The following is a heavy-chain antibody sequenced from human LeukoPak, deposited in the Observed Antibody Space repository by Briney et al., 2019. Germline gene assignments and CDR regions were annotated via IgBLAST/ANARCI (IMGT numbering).Heavy chain of an antibody. CDR1: GVTFSSYA. V-gene: IGHV3-30-3*01. J-gene: IGHJ4*02. Sequence: PGRSLRLSCAASGVTFSSYAMHWVRQAPGKGLEWVALTSYDEANKGYADSVKGRYTISRDNSKNTLYLQMNSLRVEDTGVYYCARDLPPLDYWGQGTLVTVSS. CDR3: ARDLPPLDY. CDR2: TSYDEANK.